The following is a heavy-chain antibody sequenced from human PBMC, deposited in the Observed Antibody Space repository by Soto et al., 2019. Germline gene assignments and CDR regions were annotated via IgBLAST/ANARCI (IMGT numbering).Heavy chain of an antibody. V-gene: IGHV4-31*03. CDR3: ARADYYDSSGYYYPFDY. D-gene: IGHD3-22*01. Sequence: TLSLTCTVSGGSISSGGYYWSWIRQHPGKGLEWIGYIYYSGSTYYNPSLKSRVTISVDTSKNQFSLKLSSVTAADTAVYYCARADYYDSSGYYYPFDYWGQGTLVTVSS. J-gene: IGHJ4*02. CDR2: IYYSGST. CDR1: GGSISSGGYY.